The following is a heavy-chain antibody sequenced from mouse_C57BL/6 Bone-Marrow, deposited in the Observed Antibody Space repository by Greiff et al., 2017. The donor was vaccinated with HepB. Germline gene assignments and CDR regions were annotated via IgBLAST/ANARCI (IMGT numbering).Heavy chain of an antibody. CDR2: IYPRSGNT. D-gene: IGHD2-4*01. Sequence: VQLQQSGAELARPGASVKLSCKASGYTFTSYGISWVKQRTGQGLEWIGEIYPRSGNTYYNEKFTGKATMSADKSSSTAYMEPRSLTSEAPAVYFCARSRDDYDDGSDYWGQGTTLTVSS. CDR1: GYTFTSYG. V-gene: IGHV1-81*01. J-gene: IGHJ2*01. CDR3: ARSRDDYDDGSDY.